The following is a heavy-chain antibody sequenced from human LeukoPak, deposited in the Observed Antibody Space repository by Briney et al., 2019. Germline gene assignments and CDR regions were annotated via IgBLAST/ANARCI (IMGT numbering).Heavy chain of an antibody. CDR2: IIPILGIA. CDR1: GGTFSSYA. J-gene: IGHJ4*02. Sequence: GASVKVSCKASGGTFSSYAISWVRQAPGQGLEWMGRIIPILGIANYAQKFQGRVTITADKSTSTAYMELSSLRSEDTAVYYCARIHQSPQGRTTVTYFDYWGQGTLVTVPS. D-gene: IGHD4-17*01. CDR3: ARIHQSPQGRTTVTYFDY. V-gene: IGHV1-69*04.